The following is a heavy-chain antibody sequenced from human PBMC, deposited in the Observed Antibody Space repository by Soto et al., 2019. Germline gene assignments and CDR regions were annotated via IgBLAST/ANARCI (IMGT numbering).Heavy chain of an antibody. J-gene: IGHJ6*02. CDR1: GDSIASGPYY. V-gene: IGHV4-31*03. CDR3: ARDRVRRDNKPYGMDV. CDR2: IFYTGST. Sequence: QVQLQESGPGLVKPSQTLSLTCTVSGDSIASGPYYWTWIRQHPGKGLEWIGNIFYTGSTSYNPSLQSRVSISVDTSKNQFSLRLTSVTAADTAIYYCARDRVRRDNKPYGMDVWGQGTTVTVSS. D-gene: IGHD2-21*01.